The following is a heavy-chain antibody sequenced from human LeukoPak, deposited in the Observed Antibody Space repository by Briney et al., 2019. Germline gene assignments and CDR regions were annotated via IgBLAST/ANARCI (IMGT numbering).Heavy chain of an antibody. J-gene: IGHJ3*02. CDR2: ISAYNGNT. V-gene: IGHV1-18*04. CDR3: ARADGVKMATGNAFDI. Sequence: GASVKVSCKASGYTFTSYYMHWVRQAPGQGLEWMGWISAYNGNTNYAQKLQGRVTMTTDTSTSTAYMELRSLRSDDTAVYYCARADGVKMATGNAFDIWGQGTMVTVSS. CDR1: GYTFTSYY. D-gene: IGHD5-24*01.